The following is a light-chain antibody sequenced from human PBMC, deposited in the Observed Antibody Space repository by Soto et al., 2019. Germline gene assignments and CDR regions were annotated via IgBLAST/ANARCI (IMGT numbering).Light chain of an antibody. CDR1: SSNIGSNT. V-gene: IGLV1-44*01. Sequence: QSVLTQPPSASGTPGQRVTISCSGSSSNIGSNTVSWYQQLPGTAPKLLMYSDNQRPSGVPDRFSGSKSGTSASLAISGLQSEDEADYYCAAWDDSLNGLYVFGTGTQLTVL. CDR3: AAWDDSLNGLYV. CDR2: SDN. J-gene: IGLJ1*01.